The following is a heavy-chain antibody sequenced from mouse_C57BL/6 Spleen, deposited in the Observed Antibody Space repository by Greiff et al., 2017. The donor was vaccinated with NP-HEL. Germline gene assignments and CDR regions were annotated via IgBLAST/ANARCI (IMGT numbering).Heavy chain of an antibody. Sequence: VQLQQSGAELVKPGASVKLSCKASGYTFTSYWMHWVKQRPGQGLEWIGMIHPNSGSTNYNEKFKSKATLTVDKSSSTAYMQLSSLTSEDSAVYYCARATTVVAKGFAYWGQGTLVTVSA. J-gene: IGHJ3*01. CDR3: ARATTVVAKGFAY. CDR1: GYTFTSYW. D-gene: IGHD1-1*01. V-gene: IGHV1-64*01. CDR2: IHPNSGST.